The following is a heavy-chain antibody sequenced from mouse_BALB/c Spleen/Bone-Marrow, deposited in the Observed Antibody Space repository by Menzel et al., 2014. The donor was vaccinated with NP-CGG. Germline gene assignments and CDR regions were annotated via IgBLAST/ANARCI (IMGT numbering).Heavy chain of an antibody. J-gene: IGHJ2*01. Sequence: VQLQQSGSVLVRPGASVKLSCKASGYTFTSSWMHWAKQRPGQGLEWIGEIHPNSGNTNYNEKFKGKATLTVDTSSSTAYVDLSSLTSEDSAVYYCARGATALDSWGQGTTLTVSS. CDR3: ARGATALDS. CDR2: IHPNSGNT. V-gene: IGHV1S130*01. CDR1: GYTFTSSW. D-gene: IGHD1-2*01.